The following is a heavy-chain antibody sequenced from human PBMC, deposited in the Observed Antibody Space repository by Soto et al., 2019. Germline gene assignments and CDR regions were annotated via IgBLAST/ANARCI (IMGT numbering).Heavy chain of an antibody. D-gene: IGHD3-10*01. V-gene: IGHV1-69*02. CDR3: ASSYGSGYRAFGS. CDR2: VNPIVSMS. CDR1: GDTFNFYS. J-gene: IGHJ4*02. Sequence: QVQLVQSGAEVKRPGSSVKVSCKASGDTFNFYSIKWVRQAPGLGLEWMGRVNPIVSMSNYAQKFQGRVTMTADKSTSTAYMELSSLRSEDTAIYYCASSYGSGYRAFGSWGQGALVTVSS.